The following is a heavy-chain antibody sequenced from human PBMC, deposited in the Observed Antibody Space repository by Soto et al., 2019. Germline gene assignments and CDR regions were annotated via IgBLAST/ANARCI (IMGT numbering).Heavy chain of an antibody. J-gene: IGHJ4*02. D-gene: IGHD5-12*01. CDR2: IIPIFGTA. V-gene: IGHV1-69*01. CDR3: ARPVEMATISRSYLFY. CDR1: GGTFSSYV. Sequence: QVQLVQSGAEVKKPGSSVKVSCKASGGTFSSYVINWVRQAPGQGLEWMGGIIPIFGTANYAQKFQGRVTITADESTSTAYMELSSLRSEDTAVYYCARPVEMATISRSYLFYWGQGTLVTVSS.